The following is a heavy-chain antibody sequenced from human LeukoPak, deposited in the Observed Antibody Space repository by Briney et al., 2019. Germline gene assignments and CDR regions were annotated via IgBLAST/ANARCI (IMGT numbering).Heavy chain of an antibody. D-gene: IGHD5-12*01. Sequence: EASVKVSCKAAGYTFTSYGISWARQALGQGPEWMGWISGYNGNTRYTQKFQGRVTMTTDTSTSTAYMELSSLRSEDTAVYYCATVSPRRGYSGYDSSNSGGYYFDYWGQGTLVTVSS. CDR2: ISGYNGNT. CDR1: GYTFTSYG. V-gene: IGHV1-18*01. J-gene: IGHJ4*02. CDR3: ATVSPRRGYSGYDSSNSGGYYFDY.